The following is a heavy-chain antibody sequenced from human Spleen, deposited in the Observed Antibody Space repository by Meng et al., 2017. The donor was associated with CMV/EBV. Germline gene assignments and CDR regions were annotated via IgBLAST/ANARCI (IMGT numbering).Heavy chain of an antibody. D-gene: IGHD2-15*01. J-gene: IGHJ6*02. Sequence: GESLKISCTASGFTFSSNGLHWVRQAPGKGLEWVSFIQYNGSKTYYGDSVNGRFTISRDNSKNTLYLQMNSLRAEDTAVYYCAKGYSSRLDSDYYYYGMDVWGQGTTVTVSS. CDR2: IQYNGSKT. CDR1: GFTFSSNG. CDR3: AKGYSSRLDSDYYYYGMDV. V-gene: IGHV3-30*02.